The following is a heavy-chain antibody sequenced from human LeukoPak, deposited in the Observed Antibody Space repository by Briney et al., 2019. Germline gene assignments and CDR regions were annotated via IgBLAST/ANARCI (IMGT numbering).Heavy chain of an antibody. V-gene: IGHV4-59*01. Sequence: SETLSLTCTVSGDSITSYFWNWIRQAPGKGLEWIGYIYYTGSTNKNPSLKSRVTMSVDTSKNQFSLNLKSVTPEDTAVYYCARSGWLQSRGAFDIWGQGTMVTVSS. J-gene: IGHJ3*02. D-gene: IGHD5-24*01. CDR1: GDSITSYF. CDR2: IYYTGST. CDR3: ARSGWLQSRGAFDI.